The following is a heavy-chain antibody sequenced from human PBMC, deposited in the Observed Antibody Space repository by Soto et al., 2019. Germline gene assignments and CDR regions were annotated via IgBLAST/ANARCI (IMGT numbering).Heavy chain of an antibody. CDR1: GYTFNTYG. J-gene: IGHJ5*02. V-gene: IGHV1-18*01. CDR2: INTYNGDT. CDR3: VRDRCSSNTCSRTAWYNWFDP. Sequence: QIQLVQSGAEVKKPGASVKVSCKTSGYTFNTYGVTWVRQAPGQGLEWIGWINTYNGDTNYAQSVQGRVTMTTDTSTSTAYMDLGSLRSDDTAVYYCVRDRCSSNTCSRTAWYNWFDPWGQGTLVTVSS. D-gene: IGHD2-2*01.